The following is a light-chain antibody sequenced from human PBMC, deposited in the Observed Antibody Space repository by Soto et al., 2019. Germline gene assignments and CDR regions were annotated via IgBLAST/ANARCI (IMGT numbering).Light chain of an antibody. J-gene: IGKJ1*01. Sequence: EIVLTQSPGTLSLSPGERATLSCRASQSVSNNYLAWYQQKPGQARRRLIFGASGRATGIPDRFSGSGSGTDFTLTISRLEPEDFAVYYCQQYGTSPTFGQGTKVEIK. CDR3: QQYGTSPT. CDR1: QSVSNNY. V-gene: IGKV3-20*01. CDR2: GAS.